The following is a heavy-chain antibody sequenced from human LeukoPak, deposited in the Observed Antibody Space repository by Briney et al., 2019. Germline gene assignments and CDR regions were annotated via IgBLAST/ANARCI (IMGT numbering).Heavy chain of an antibody. V-gene: IGHV3-21*01. CDR3: ARDKGSSWYRYFDY. J-gene: IGHJ4*02. CDR1: GFTFSSYS. CDR2: ISSSSSYI. Sequence: GGSLRLSCAASGFTFSSYSMNWVRQAPGKGLEWVSSISSSSSYIYYADSVKGRFTISRDNAKNSLYLQMNSLRAEDTAVYYCARDKGSSWYRYFDYWGQGTLVTVSS. D-gene: IGHD6-13*01.